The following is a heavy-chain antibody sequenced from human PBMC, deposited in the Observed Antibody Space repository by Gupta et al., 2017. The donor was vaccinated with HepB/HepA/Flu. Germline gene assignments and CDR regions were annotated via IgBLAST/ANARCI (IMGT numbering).Heavy chain of an antibody. V-gene: IGHV3-23*01. J-gene: IGHJ5*02. CDR3: ATSTSGSS. CDR2: ITGSGGNI. D-gene: IGHD3-10*01. CDR1: GFTFRNYV. Sequence: EVQLLESGGGLVQPGGSLRLSCAASGFTFRNYVMSWVRQAPGKGLEWVSGITGSGGNIYYADSVRGRFTISGDNSKNTLYLQMNSLRVEDTAVYYCATSTSGSSWGQGTLVTVSS.